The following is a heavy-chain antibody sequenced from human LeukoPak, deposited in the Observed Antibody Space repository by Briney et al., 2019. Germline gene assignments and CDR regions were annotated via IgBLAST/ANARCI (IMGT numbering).Heavy chain of an antibody. Sequence: SETLSLTCTVSGYSISSDYYWGWIRQPPGKGLEWIGSIYQSGSTYYNPSLKSRVTISVDTSKNQFSLELSSVTAADTAVYYCARGEWELLLGYFDYWGQGTLVTVSS. CDR1: GYSISSDYY. V-gene: IGHV4-38-2*02. D-gene: IGHD1-26*01. CDR2: IYQSGST. J-gene: IGHJ4*02. CDR3: ARGEWELLLGYFDY.